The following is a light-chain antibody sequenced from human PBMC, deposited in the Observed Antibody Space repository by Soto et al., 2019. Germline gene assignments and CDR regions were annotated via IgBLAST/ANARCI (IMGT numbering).Light chain of an antibody. CDR1: SSNIGAGYD. CDR2: GNS. Sequence: QSVLTQPPSVSGAPGQRVTISCTGSSSNIGAGYDVHWYQQLPGTAPKLLIYGNSNRPSGVPDRFSGSKSGTSASLAITGPRAEHEADYYCQSYDSSLSGWVFGGGTKLTVL. CDR3: QSYDSSLSGWV. J-gene: IGLJ3*02. V-gene: IGLV1-40*01.